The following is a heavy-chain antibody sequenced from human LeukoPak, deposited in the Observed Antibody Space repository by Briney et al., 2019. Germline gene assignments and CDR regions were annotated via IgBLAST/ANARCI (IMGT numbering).Heavy chain of an antibody. CDR2: ISKDGNSK. D-gene: IGHD4-17*01. CDR1: GLTFSRYA. V-gene: IGHV3-30-3*01. J-gene: IGHJ4*02. Sequence: GRSLRLSCIASGLTFSRYAMHWVRQAPGKGLEWVAVISKDGNSKNYADSVKGRSTISRDNSQNTLFLEVNRLRADNTAMYYCARNDYGEYYFDYWGLGTLVTVSS. CDR3: ARNDYGEYYFDY.